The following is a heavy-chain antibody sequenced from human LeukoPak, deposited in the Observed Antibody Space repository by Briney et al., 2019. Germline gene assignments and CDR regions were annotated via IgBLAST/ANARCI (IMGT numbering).Heavy chain of an antibody. CDR3: ARWAIGPQGFDI. J-gene: IGHJ3*02. Sequence: SETLSLTCTVSGGSISSYYWSWVRQPPGKGLEWIGYIYYTGSTNYNSSLKSRVTISVDTSKNQFSLKLSSVTAADTAVYFCARWAIGPQGFDIWGQGTLVTVSS. CDR2: IYYTGST. D-gene: IGHD2-21*01. CDR1: GGSISSYY. V-gene: IGHV4-59*01.